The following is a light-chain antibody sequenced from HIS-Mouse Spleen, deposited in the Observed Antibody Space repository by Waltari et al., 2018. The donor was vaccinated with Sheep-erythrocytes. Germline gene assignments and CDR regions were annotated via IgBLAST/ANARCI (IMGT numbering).Light chain of an antibody. CDR3: QQLNSYPHT. Sequence: EIVLTQTPATLSLSPGERATLSCRASQSVSSYLAWYQPKPGQAPRLLIYDASNRATGIPARFSGSGSGTDFTLTISSLEPEDFATYYCQQLNSYPHTFGQGTKLEIK. J-gene: IGKJ2*01. V-gene: IGKV3-11*01. CDR2: DAS. CDR1: QSVSSY.